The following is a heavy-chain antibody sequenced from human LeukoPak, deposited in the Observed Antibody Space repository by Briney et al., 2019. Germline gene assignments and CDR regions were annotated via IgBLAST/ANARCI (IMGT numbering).Heavy chain of an antibody. V-gene: IGHV3-11*01. CDR1: GFIFSDYY. CDR3: XXXXXXXYYSRSYYMDV. Sequence: GGSPRLSCAASGFIFSDYYMSWIRQAPEKGLEWVSYISSSGITIYYADSVKGRFTISRDNAKNSLYLQMNSMRAGDTAVYYXXXXXXXXYYSRSYYMDVWGKGTTATISS. J-gene: IGHJ6*03. D-gene: IGHD3-10*01. CDR2: ISSSGITI.